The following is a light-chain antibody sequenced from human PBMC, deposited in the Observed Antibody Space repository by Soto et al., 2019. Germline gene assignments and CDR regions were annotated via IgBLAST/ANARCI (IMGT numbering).Light chain of an antibody. V-gene: IGKV1-33*01. CDR3: QQYDARPLT. CDR1: QDITKY. J-gene: IGKJ4*01. Sequence: DIQLTQSPSSLYASVGDRFTITCPASQDITKYLNWYEQKPGKAPQLLXYAASNLKTGVPSRFSGSGSGTDFTFTISSLQPEDFATYYCQQYDARPLTFGGGTKVDIK. CDR2: AAS.